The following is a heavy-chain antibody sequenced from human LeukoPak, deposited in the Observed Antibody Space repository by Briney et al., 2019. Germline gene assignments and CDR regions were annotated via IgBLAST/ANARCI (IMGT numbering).Heavy chain of an antibody. CDR3: VSNRWLQTQSFFDC. D-gene: IGHD5-24*01. CDR2: NSGSGGST. CDR1: GFSFSSYP. J-gene: IGHJ4*03. Sequence: GGSLRPSCAASGFSFSSYPMSWVRQAPGEGLEWVSANSGSGGSTYYADSVKGRFTISRDNSKNTLYLQMNSLRAEDTAVYYCVSNRWLQTQSFFDCWGQGTLVTVSS. V-gene: IGHV3-23*01.